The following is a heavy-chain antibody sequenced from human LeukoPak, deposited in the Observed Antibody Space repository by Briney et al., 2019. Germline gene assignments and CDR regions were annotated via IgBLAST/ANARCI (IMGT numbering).Heavy chain of an antibody. Sequence: SETLSLTCTVSGGSISSSSYYWGWIRQPPGKGLEWIGNIYHSGSTYYNPSLKSRVTISVDTSKNQFSLKLSSVTAADTAVYYCARTSTYYDFWSGYYSKYYYYYMDVWGKGTTVTVSS. V-gene: IGHV4-39*07. J-gene: IGHJ6*03. D-gene: IGHD3-3*01. CDR1: GGSISSSSYY. CDR3: ARTSTYYDFWSGYYSKYYYYYMDV. CDR2: IYHSGST.